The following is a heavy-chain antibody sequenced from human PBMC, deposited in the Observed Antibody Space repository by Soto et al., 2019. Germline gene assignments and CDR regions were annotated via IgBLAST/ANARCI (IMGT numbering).Heavy chain of an antibody. J-gene: IGHJ4*02. CDR1: GGSFSCYY. D-gene: IGHD4-17*01. V-gene: IGHV4-34*01. Sequence: PSETLSLTCAVYGGSFSCYYWSWIRQPPGRGLEWIGEINHSGSTNYNPSLKSRVTISVDTSKNQFSLKLSSVTAADTAVYYCARGDYGGNSYYFDYWGQGTLVTVSS. CDR3: ARGDYGGNSYYFDY. CDR2: INHSGST.